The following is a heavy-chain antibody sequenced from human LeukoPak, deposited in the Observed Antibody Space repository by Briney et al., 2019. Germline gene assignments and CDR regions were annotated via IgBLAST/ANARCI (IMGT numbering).Heavy chain of an antibody. CDR1: GFTFSSYG. CDR2: ISGSGGST. Sequence: GGSLRLSCAASGFTFSSYGMSWVRQAPGKGLEWVSAISGSGGSTYYADSVKGRFTISRDSSKNTLYLQMNSLRPEDTAVYYCARARPSMWIDYWGQGTLVTVSS. CDR3: ARARPSMWIDY. V-gene: IGHV3-23*01. D-gene: IGHD5-12*01. J-gene: IGHJ4*02.